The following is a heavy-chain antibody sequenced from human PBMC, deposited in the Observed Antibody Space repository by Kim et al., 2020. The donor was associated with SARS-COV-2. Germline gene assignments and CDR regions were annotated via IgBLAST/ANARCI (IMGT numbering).Heavy chain of an antibody. J-gene: IGHJ3*02. CDR3: AKELTGGRCCALDI. D-gene: IGHD7-27*01. V-gene: IGHV3-30*02. Sequence: GEAVKGRFTNSRENARDTLDVQMNSLRVEDTAVYYCAKELTGGRCCALDIWGQGTMVTVSS.